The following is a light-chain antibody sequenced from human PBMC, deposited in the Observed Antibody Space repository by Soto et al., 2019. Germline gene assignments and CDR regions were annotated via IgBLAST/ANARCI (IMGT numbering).Light chain of an antibody. V-gene: IGKV1-39*01. Sequence: DIQMTKSPSSLSASVGDRVTISCRASQSVLGYLNWYQQKPGKAPNLLIFAASTLQRGVPARFSGSGAGTDFTLTISSLQPEDFATDFCQQSFRTPRTFGQGTKLEIK. J-gene: IGKJ2*01. CDR3: QQSFRTPRT. CDR2: AAS. CDR1: QSVLGY.